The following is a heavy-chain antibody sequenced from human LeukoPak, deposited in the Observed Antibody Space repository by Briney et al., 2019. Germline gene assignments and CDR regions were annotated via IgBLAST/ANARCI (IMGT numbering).Heavy chain of an antibody. CDR2: IWYDGSNK. CDR1: GFTFSSYG. J-gene: IGHJ4*02. V-gene: IGHV3-33*06. CDR3: AKDLGDTAMVYYFDY. Sequence: GGSLRLSCAASGFTFSSYGMHWVRQAPGKGLEWVAVIWYDGSNKYYADSVKGRFTISRDNSKNTLYLQMNSLRAEDTAVYYCAKDLGDTAMVYYFDYWGQGTLVTVSS. D-gene: IGHD5-18*01.